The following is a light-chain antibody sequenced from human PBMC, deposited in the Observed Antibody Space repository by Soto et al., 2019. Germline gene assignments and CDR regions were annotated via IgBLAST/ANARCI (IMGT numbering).Light chain of an antibody. J-gene: IGKJ1*01. CDR2: GAS. Sequence: EIVLTQSPGTLSLSPGERATLSCRASQSVSSSYLAWYQQKPGQAPRLLIYGASSRATGIPDRFSGSGSGTDFTLTISRLDPEDFALYYCQQYGSSPRTFGQGTKVEFK. CDR3: QQYGSSPRT. CDR1: QSVSSSY. V-gene: IGKV3-20*01.